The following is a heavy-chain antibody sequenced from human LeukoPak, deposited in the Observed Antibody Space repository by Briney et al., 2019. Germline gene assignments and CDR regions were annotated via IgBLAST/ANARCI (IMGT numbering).Heavy chain of an antibody. J-gene: IGHJ2*01. CDR2: IYHSGST. D-gene: IGHD3-9*01. CDR3: ASLYYDILTGYPEGYFDL. CDR1: GYSISSGYY. V-gene: IGHV4-38-2*01. Sequence: SETLSLTCAVSGYSISSGYYWGWIRQPPGKGLEWIGSIYHSGSTYYNPSLKSRVTISVDTSKNQFSLKLSSVTAADTAVYYCASLYYDILTGYPEGYFDLWGCGALVTVSS.